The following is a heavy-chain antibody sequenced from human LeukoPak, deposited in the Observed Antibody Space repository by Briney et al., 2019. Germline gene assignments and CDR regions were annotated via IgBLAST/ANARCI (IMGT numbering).Heavy chain of an antibody. D-gene: IGHD3-10*01. CDR3: ARGGYYGSGSYEGYFDY. Sequence: PAGGSLRLSCAASGFTFGSYAMHWVRQAPGKGLEWVAVISYDGSNKYYADSVKGRFTISRDNSKNTLYLQMNSLRAEDTAVYYCARGGYYGSGSYEGYFDYWGQGTLVTVSS. CDR1: GFTFGSYA. CDR2: ISYDGSNK. V-gene: IGHV3-30-3*01. J-gene: IGHJ4*02.